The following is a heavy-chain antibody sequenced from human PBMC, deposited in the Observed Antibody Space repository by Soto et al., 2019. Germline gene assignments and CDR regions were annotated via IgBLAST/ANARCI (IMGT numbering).Heavy chain of an antibody. CDR2: IYYSGST. D-gene: IGHD6-19*01. J-gene: IGHJ5*02. V-gene: IGHV4-39*01. CDR1: GGSISSSSYH. CDR3: ASEHSSGWYWNWFDP. Sequence: SETLSLTCTVSGGSISSSSYHWGWIRQPPGKGLEWIGSIYYSGSTYYNPSLKSRVTISVDTSKNQFSLKLSSVTAADTAVYYCASEHSSGWYWNWFDPWGQGTLVTVSS.